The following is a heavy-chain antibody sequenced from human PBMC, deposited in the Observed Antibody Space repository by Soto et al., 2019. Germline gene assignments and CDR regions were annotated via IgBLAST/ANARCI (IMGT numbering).Heavy chain of an antibody. D-gene: IGHD1-1*01. Sequence: QVQLVQSGAEVKKPGSSVKVSCKASGGTFSTSAISWVRQAPGQGLEWVGGIMPVFATPDYAQNFQGRITITADESTTTAYLDLNSLRADDTAVYYCARDKDRLQLGGNYYYILDVWGQGTAITVSS. CDR2: IMPVFATP. J-gene: IGHJ6*02. CDR1: GGTFSTSA. V-gene: IGHV1-69*12. CDR3: ARDKDRLQLGGNYYYILDV.